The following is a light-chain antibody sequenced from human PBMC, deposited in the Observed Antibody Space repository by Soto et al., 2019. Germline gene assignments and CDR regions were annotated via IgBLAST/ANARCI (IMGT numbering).Light chain of an antibody. CDR2: DDD. V-gene: IGLV2-11*01. Sequence: QSALTQPRSVSGSPGQSVTISCTGLSSYVSWYQQHPGKAPKLMIFDDDKRPSGVPNRFSGSRSGNTASLTISGLQAEDESNYYCCSFAGRYVVFGGGTKLTVL. CDR3: CSFAGRYVV. J-gene: IGLJ2*01. CDR1: SSY.